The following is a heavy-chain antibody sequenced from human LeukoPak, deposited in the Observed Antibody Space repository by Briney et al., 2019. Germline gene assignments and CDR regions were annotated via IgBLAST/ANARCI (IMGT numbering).Heavy chain of an antibody. Sequence: GGSLRLSCAASGFTFSTYWMHWVRQAPGKGLVWVSRINSDGSHTSYADSVKGRFTISRDNAKITLYLQMNNLRAEDTAVYYCATGGGGSEYWGQGTMVTVSS. D-gene: IGHD3-16*01. J-gene: IGHJ4*02. CDR3: ATGGGGSEY. V-gene: IGHV3-74*01. CDR1: GFTFSTYW. CDR2: INSDGSHT.